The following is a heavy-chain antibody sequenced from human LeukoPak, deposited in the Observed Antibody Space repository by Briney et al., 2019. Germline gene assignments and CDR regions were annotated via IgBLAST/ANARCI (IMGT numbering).Heavy chain of an antibody. CDR1: GYSFTSYY. V-gene: IGHV1-46*01. Sequence: ASVNISCKASGYSFTSYYTHLVRQAPGQGLEWMGMIHPTSGLTSYAEKFQGRLTMSRDMSTSTVYPDLSSLRSQDTAVYYCARVPFFKYNFDFWGQGTLVTVSS. J-gene: IGHJ4*02. CDR2: IHPTSGLT. D-gene: IGHD3-3*02. CDR3: ARVPFFKYNFDF.